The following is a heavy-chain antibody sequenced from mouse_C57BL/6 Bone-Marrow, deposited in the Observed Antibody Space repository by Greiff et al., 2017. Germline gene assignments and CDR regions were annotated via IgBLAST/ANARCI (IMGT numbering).Heavy chain of an antibody. CDR3: TRGGAYYAMDY. J-gene: IGHJ4*01. V-gene: IGHV5-9-1*02. CDR1: GFTFSSYA. D-gene: IGHD1-1*02. Sequence: EVMLVESGEGLVKPGGSLKLSCAASGFTFSSYAMSWVRQTPEKRLEWVAYISSGGDYIYYADTVKGRFTISRDNARNTLYLQMSSLKSEDTAMYYCTRGGAYYAMDYWGQGTSVTVSS. CDR2: ISSGGDYI.